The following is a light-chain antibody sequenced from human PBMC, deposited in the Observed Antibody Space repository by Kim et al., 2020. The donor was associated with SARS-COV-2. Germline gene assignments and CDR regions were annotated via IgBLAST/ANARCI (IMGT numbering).Light chain of an antibody. Sequence: SPGDRATLSCRASQSVSSRYLAWYQQTPGQAPSLLLYGASSRPTGIPDRFSGSRSGSDFTLTISRLEPEDFAVYYCQQYGSSPMYTCGQGPKLEI. CDR2: GAS. CDR3: QQYGSSPMYT. J-gene: IGKJ2*01. CDR1: QSVSSRY. V-gene: IGKV3-20*01.